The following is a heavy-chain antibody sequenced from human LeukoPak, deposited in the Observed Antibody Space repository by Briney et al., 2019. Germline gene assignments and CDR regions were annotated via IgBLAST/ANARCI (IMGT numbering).Heavy chain of an antibody. D-gene: IGHD2-2*01. CDR3: AKERGVVPAANYLDY. V-gene: IGHV3-48*01. J-gene: IGHJ4*02. CDR1: GFTFSNAW. Sequence: GGSLRLSCAASGFTFSNAWMSWVRQAPGKGLEWVSYINNSSNSIYKADSVKGRFTISRDNAKNSVYLQMDSLRAEDTAVYYCAKERGVVPAANYLDYWGRGTLVTVSS. CDR2: INNSSNSI.